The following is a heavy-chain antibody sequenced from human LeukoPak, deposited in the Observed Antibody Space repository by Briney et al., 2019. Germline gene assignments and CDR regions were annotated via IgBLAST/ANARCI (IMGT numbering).Heavy chain of an antibody. CDR1: GFTVSTNN. Sequence: GSLRLSCAVFGFTVSTNNVTWVRQAPGKGLEWIGEINHSGSTNYNPSLKSRVTISVDTSKNQFSLKLSSVTAADTAVYYCARGRRAVAATTGYYFDYWGQGTLVTVSS. D-gene: IGHD6-19*01. J-gene: IGHJ4*02. CDR2: INHSGST. CDR3: ARGRRAVAATTGYYFDY. V-gene: IGHV4-34*01.